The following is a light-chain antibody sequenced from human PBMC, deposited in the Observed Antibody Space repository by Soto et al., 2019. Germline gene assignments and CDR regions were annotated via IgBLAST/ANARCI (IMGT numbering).Light chain of an antibody. V-gene: IGKV3-20*01. CDR2: GAS. J-gene: IGKJ1*01. CDR3: QQYGSSPRT. Sequence: EIVLTQSPGILSSSPGERATLSCRASQSVSSNYLAWYQQKPGQAPRFLIYGASSRATGIPDRFSGSGSGTDFTLTITRLEPEDFAVYYCQQYGSSPRTFGQGTKVDIK. CDR1: QSVSSNY.